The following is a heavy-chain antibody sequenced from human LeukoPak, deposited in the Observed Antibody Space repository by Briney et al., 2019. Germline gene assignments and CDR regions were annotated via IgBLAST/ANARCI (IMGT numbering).Heavy chain of an antibody. CDR3: ARISHAFDI. J-gene: IGHJ3*02. Sequence: PGGSLRLSCAASGFTFSSYEMNWVRQAPGDGLEWVSSISSSSSYIYYADSVKGRFTISRDNAKNSLYLQMNSLRAEDTAVYYCARISHAFDIWGQGTMVTVSS. CDR1: GFTFSSYE. CDR2: ISSSSSYI. V-gene: IGHV3-21*01.